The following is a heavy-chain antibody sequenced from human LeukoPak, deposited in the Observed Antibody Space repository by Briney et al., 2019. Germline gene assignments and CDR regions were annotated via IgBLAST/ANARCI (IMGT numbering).Heavy chain of an antibody. J-gene: IGHJ4*02. CDR2: TGGGGVPT. CDR1: GFTFSNYA. D-gene: IGHD3-22*01. Sequence: PGGSLRLSCGASGFTFSNYAMSWVRLAPGKGLEWVSVTGGGGVPTYYADSVKGRFTISRDNSKNTLYLQMNSLRAEDTAVYYCARGSGSLDYWGQGTLVTVSS. CDR3: ARGSGSLDY. V-gene: IGHV3-23*01.